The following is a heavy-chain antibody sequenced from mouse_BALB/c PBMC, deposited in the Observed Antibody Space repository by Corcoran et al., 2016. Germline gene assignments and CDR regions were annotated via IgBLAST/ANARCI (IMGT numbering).Heavy chain of an antibody. Sequence: EVQLQQFGAELVKPGASVKISCKALGSPFTDSNMDWLKRSQGKSIKWIGDINPTDVRTSYNKKFKGKATYTVDKSSSTAYMELRSLTSEDTAVYYCARSLITTVPYFDVWGAGTTVTVSS. CDR3: ARSLITTVPYFDV. CDR2: INPTDVRT. D-gene: IGHD1-1*01. CDR1: GSPFTDSN. J-gene: IGHJ1*01. V-gene: IGHV1-18*01.